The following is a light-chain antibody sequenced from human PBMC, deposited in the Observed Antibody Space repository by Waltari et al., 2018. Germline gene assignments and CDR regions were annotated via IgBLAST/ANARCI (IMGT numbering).Light chain of an antibody. J-gene: IGLJ2*01. CDR3: CSYAGSYGGSYSVV. CDR2: DVD. Sequence: QSALTQPRSVSGSPGQSVTFSCTGTSSDVGAYNYVSWYQHNPGKAPKLMVYDVDKRPSWFPDRFSGSKSGNTASLTISGLQAEDEADYYCCSYAGSYGGSYSVVFGGGTKVTVL. CDR1: SSDVGAYNY. V-gene: IGLV2-11*01.